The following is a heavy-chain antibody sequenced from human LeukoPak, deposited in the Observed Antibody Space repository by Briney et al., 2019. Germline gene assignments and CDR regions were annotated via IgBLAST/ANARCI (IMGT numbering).Heavy chain of an antibody. CDR2: IREDGSEA. V-gene: IGHV3-7*01. J-gene: IGHJ4*02. D-gene: IGHD5-18*01. CDR1: GFIFSNFW. CDR3: ARVLYFRENSYAGPFDQ. Sequence: GGSLRLSCEASGFIFSNFWMSWARQAPGKGLEWVANIREDGSEAYYVDFVKGRFTISRDNDKNSLHLQMNSLRVEDTAVYYCARVLYFRENSYAGPFDQWGQGTLVTVSS.